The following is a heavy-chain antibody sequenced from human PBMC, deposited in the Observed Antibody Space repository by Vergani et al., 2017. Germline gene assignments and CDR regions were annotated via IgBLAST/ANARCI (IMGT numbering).Heavy chain of an antibody. D-gene: IGHD3-10*01. CDR3: ARVGEWESLGWFDP. Sequence: QVQLQESGPGLVKPSQTLSLTCTVSGVSISSGSYYWSWIRQPPGKGLEWIGYIYYSGSTKYNPSLKSRVTISVDTSKNQFSLKLSSVTAADTAVYYCARVGEWESLGWFDPWGQGTLVTVSS. CDR2: IYYSGST. V-gene: IGHV4-61*01. CDR1: GVSISSGSYY. J-gene: IGHJ5*02.